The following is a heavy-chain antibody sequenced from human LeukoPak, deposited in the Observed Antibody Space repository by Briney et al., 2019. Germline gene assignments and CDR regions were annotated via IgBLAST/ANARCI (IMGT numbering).Heavy chain of an antibody. Sequence: SETLSLTCTVSGYFISSGYYWGWIRQPPGKGLEWIGSIYHSGSTYYNPSLKSRVTISVDTSKNQFSLKLSSVTAADTAVYYCARYYYDSSGYPDAFDIWGQGTMVTVSS. D-gene: IGHD3-22*01. V-gene: IGHV4-38-2*02. CDR1: GYFISSGYY. J-gene: IGHJ3*02. CDR2: IYHSGST. CDR3: ARYYYDSSGYPDAFDI.